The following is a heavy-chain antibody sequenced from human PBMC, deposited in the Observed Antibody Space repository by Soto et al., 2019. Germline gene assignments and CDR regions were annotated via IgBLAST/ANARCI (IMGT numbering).Heavy chain of an antibody. V-gene: IGHV1-8*01. J-gene: IGHJ3*02. CDR3: ATDEQWLAYAFDI. D-gene: IGHD6-19*01. Sequence: ASVKVSCKASGYTFTTYDINWVRQATGQGLEWMGGLNPNNGETGYAQKFQGRVTMTEDTSTNTAYMELSSLRSEDTAVYYCATDEQWLAYAFDIWGQGTMVTVSS. CDR1: GYTFTTYD. CDR2: LNPNNGET.